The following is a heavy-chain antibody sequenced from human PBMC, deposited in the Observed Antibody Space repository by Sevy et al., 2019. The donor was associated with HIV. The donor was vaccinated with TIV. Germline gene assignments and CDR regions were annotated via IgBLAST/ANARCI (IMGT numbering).Heavy chain of an antibody. CDR2: ISAYNGNT. CDR3: ARGPRKFPDGSCYYYPPAY. J-gene: IGHJ4*02. D-gene: IGHD3-22*01. CDR1: GYTFTSYG. Sequence: ASVKVSCEASGYTFTSYGIIWVRQAPGQGLEWMGWISAYNGNTNYAERLQGRVTMTTDTSTSTAYMELRSLRSDDTAVYYCARGPRKFPDGSCYYYPPAYWGQGTLVTVSS. V-gene: IGHV1-18*01.